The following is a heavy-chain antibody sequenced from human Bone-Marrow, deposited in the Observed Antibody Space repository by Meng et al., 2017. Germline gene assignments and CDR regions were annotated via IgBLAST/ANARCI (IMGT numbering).Heavy chain of an antibody. CDR2: INHSGST. V-gene: IGHV4-34*01. Sequence: QVQLKQWGDGLLQPSETLSLPCAVYGGSFSGYYWSWIRQPPGKGLEWIGEINHSGSTNYNPSLKSRVTISVDTSKNQFSLKLSSVTAADTAVYYCARGRSSGWYRPEYFQHWGQGTLVTVSS. CDR1: GGSFSGYY. CDR3: ARGRSSGWYRPEYFQH. J-gene: IGHJ1*01. D-gene: IGHD6-19*01.